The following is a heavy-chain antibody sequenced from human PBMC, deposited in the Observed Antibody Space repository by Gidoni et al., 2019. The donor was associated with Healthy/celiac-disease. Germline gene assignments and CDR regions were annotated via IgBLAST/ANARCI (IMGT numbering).Heavy chain of an antibody. Sequence: QLQLQESGPGLVKPSETLSLTCTVSGGSISSSSYYWGWIRQPPGKGREWIGSIYYSGSTYYNPSLKSRVTISVDTSKNQFSLKLSSVTAADTAVYYCARDTGGDYEGGMDVWGQGTTVTVSS. V-gene: IGHV4-39*07. CDR3: ARDTGGDYEGGMDV. J-gene: IGHJ6*02. D-gene: IGHD4-17*01. CDR1: GGSISSSSYY. CDR2: IYYSGST.